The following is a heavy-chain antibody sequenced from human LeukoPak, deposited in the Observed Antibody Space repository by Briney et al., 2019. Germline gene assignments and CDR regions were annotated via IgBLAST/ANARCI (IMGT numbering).Heavy chain of an antibody. Sequence: PGGSLRLSCAASGFTFSNYGIHWVRQAPGKGLEWVALITYDGSNEYYADSVKGRFTISRDNSKNTLYLQMNSLRTEDTAVYYCAKGVSSSWSNDAFDIWGQGTMVTVSS. D-gene: IGHD6-13*01. CDR2: ITYDGSNE. J-gene: IGHJ3*02. CDR3: AKGVSSSWSNDAFDI. V-gene: IGHV3-30*02. CDR1: GFTFSNYG.